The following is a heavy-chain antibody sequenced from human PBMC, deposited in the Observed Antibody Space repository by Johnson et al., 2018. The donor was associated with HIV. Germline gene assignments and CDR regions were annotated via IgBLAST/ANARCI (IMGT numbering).Heavy chain of an antibody. CDR2: IWYDGSNK. CDR3: ARTSSGSRNAFDI. J-gene: IGHJ3*02. D-gene: IGHD3-10*01. V-gene: IGHV3-33*01. CDR1: GFTFSSYG. Sequence: QVQLVESGGGVVQPGRSLRLSCAASGFTFSSYGMHWVRQAPGKGLEWVAVIWYDGSNKYYADSVKGRFTISRDNSKNTLYLQMNRLRAEDTAVYYCARTSSGSRNAFDIWGQGTMVTVSS.